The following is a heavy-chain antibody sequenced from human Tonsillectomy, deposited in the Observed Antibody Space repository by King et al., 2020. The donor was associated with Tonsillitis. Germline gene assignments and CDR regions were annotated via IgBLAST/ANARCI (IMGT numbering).Heavy chain of an antibody. CDR1: GFTFSGNA. CDR3: AKGEYCSSTSFFRVGGGAY. V-gene: IGHV3-23*04. D-gene: IGHD2-2*01. Sequence: VQLVESGGGLVQPGGSLRLSCAAPGFTFSGNAMSWVRQAPGKGLEWVSGISGSGAYTYYADSVKGRFTISRDNSKNTLYLQMNSLRAEDTAVYYCAKGEYCSSTSFFRVGGGAYWGQGTLVTVSS. CDR2: ISGSGAYT. J-gene: IGHJ4*02.